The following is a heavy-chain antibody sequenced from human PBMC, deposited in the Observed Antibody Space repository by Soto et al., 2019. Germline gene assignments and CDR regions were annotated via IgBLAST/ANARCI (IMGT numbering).Heavy chain of an antibody. CDR1: GFTIRNYD. J-gene: IGHJ3*02. V-gene: IGHV3-13*05. CDR3: AKGKFELELRDAFDI. D-gene: IGHD1-7*01. Sequence: GGSLRLSCAASGFTIRNYDMHWVRQTTGKGLEWVSGIGDIDDPYYADSVKGRFTISREIAKNSLYLQMDGLRAEDTAVYYCAKGKFELELRDAFDIWGQGTMVTVSS. CDR2: IGDIDDP.